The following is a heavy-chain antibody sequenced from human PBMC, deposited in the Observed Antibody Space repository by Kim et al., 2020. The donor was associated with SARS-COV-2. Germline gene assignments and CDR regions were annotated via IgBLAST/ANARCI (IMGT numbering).Heavy chain of an antibody. CDR2: IYYSGST. J-gene: IGHJ4*02. CDR3: ARYKVGATLGLDY. V-gene: IGHV4-59*01. CDR1: GGSISSYY. Sequence: SETLSLTCTVSGGSISSYYWSWIRQPPGKGLEWIGYIYYSGSTNYNPSLKSRVTISVDTSKNQFSLKLSSVTAADTAVYYCARYKVGATLGLDYWGQGTLVTVSS. D-gene: IGHD1-26*01.